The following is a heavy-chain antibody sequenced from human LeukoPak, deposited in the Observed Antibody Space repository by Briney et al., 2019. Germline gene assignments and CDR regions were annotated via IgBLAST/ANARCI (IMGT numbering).Heavy chain of an antibody. D-gene: IGHD5-18*01. V-gene: IGHV3-48*01. J-gene: IGHJ4*02. CDR2: ISSSGTTT. CDR3: ATEGGYRRFDY. CDR1: GFTLRSHT. Sequence: GGSLRLSCAASGFTLRSHTMNWVRQAPGKGLEWVSYISSSGTTTYYADSVKGRFTISRDNSKNTLYLQMNSLRAEDTAVYYCATEGGYRRFDYWGQGTLVTVSS.